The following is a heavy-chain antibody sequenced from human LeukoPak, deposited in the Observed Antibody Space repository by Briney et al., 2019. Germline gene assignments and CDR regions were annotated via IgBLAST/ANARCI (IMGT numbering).Heavy chain of an antibody. D-gene: IGHD3-10*01. CDR3: ASTVYGSGSYYFDY. Sequence: SETLSLTCTVSGGSISSNYWSWIRQPPGKGLAWIGYIYYSGSTNYNPSLKSRVTISVDTSKNQFALKLSSVTAADTAVYYCASTVYGSGSYYFDYWGQGTLVTVSS. J-gene: IGHJ4*02. CDR1: GGSISSNY. V-gene: IGHV4-59*01. CDR2: IYYSGST.